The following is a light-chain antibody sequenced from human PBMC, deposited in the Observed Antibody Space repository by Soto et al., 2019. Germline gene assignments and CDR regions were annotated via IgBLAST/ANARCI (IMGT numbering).Light chain of an antibody. CDR2: KAS. Sequence: IQMTQSPSTLSGSLVDIVAITVLASQTISSWLAWYQQKPGKAPKLLIYKASTLKSGVPSRFSGSGSGTEFTLTISSLQPDDFATYYCQHYNSYSEAFGQGTKVDIK. V-gene: IGKV1-5*03. CDR1: QTISSW. CDR3: QHYNSYSEA. J-gene: IGKJ1*01.